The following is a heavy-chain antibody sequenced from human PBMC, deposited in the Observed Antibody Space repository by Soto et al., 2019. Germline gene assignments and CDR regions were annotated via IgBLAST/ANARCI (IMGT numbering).Heavy chain of an antibody. Sequence: ASVKVSCKASGYTFTSYYMHWVRQAPGQGLEWMGIINPSGGSTSYAQKFQGRVTMTRDTSTSTVYMELSSLRSEDTAVYYCARVRALTTRQNYFDYWGQGTLVTVSS. CDR3: ARVRALTTRQNYFDY. CDR2: INPSGGST. V-gene: IGHV1-46*01. D-gene: IGHD4-4*01. CDR1: GYTFTSYY. J-gene: IGHJ4*02.